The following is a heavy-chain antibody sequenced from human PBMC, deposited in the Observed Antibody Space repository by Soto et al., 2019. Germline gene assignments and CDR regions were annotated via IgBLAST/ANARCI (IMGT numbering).Heavy chain of an antibody. J-gene: IGHJ4*02. D-gene: IGHD6-19*01. CDR1: GFAFNNYA. V-gene: IGHV3-23*01. Sequence: EVQLLESGGGLVQPGGSLRLLCAGSGFAFNNYAMTWVRQAPGKGLEWVSTITNGVISFYGNTVQGRITISRDNTESTVYLQMNSLRAEDTAVYHCARIDKFNSQSSGWANRFDYWGQGTLVTVSS. CDR3: ARIDKFNSQSSGWANRFDY. CDR2: ITNGVIS.